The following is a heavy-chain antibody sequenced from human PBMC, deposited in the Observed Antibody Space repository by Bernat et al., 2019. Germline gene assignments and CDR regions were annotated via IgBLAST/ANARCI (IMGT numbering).Heavy chain of an antibody. CDR2: IYYSGST. V-gene: IGHV4-39*01. Sequence: QLQLQESGPGLVKPSETLSLTCTVSGGSISSSSYYWGWIRQPPGKGLEWIGSIYYSGSTYYNPSLKSRVTISVDTSKNQFSLKLSSVTAADTAVYYCARQEIIYYYGSGSPNHAFDIWGPGTMVTVSS. J-gene: IGHJ3*02. CDR1: GGSISSSSYY. CDR3: ARQEIIYYYGSGSPNHAFDI. D-gene: IGHD3-10*01.